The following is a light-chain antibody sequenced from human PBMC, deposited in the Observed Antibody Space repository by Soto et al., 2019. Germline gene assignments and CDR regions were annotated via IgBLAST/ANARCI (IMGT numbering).Light chain of an antibody. Sequence: QSVLTQSPSVSGTPGQRVDISCSGSSPNIGKNYVFWYQHIPGMAPKLLIQRNTQRPSGVPDRFSASKSDTSASLAISGLRSEDEADYYCATWDDSLDGVVFGGGTKLTV. CDR1: SPNIGKNY. V-gene: IGLV1-47*01. J-gene: IGLJ2*01. CDR2: RNT. CDR3: ATWDDSLDGVV.